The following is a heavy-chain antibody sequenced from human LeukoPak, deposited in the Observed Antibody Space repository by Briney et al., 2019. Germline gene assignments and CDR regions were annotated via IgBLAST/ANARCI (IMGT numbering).Heavy chain of an antibody. CDR2: IYPVDSDT. J-gene: IGHJ6*02. Sequence: GEGLKISCNGSAYSFTSYGMAWVRQMRGKGLEWIGIIYPVDSDTGYSPSFQGQVSISADKSISTAYLQWSSLKASDTAMYYCARHDPYYDILTGNYYYYGMDVWGQGTTVTVSS. V-gene: IGHV5-51*01. CDR3: ARHDPYYDILTGNYYYYGMDV. CDR1: AYSFTSYG. D-gene: IGHD3-9*01.